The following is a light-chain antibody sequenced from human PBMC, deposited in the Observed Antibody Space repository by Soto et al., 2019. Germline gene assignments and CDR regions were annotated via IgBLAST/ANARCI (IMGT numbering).Light chain of an antibody. V-gene: IGLV2-23*01. CDR1: NSDVGSYNL. J-gene: IGLJ3*02. CDR2: EGS. Sequence: SALTQPASVSGSPGQSITLSCTGTNSDVGSYNLVSWYQQHPGKAPKLMIYEGSKRPSGVSNRFSGSRSGNTASLTISGLQAEDEADYYCCSYAGGRTVFGGGTKVTVL. CDR3: CSYAGGRTV.